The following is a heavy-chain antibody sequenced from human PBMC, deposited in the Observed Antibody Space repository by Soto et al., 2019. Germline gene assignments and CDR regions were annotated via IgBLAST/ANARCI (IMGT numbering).Heavy chain of an antibody. CDR3: ARRVFGVVYYFDY. CDR2: IYPGDSDT. Sequence: GESLKISCKGSGYSFTSYLVSWGRQMPGKGLEWMGIIYPGDSDTRYSPSFQGQVTISADKSISTAYLQWSSLKASDTAMYYCARRVFGVVYYFDYWGQGTLVTVSS. CDR1: GYSFTSYL. V-gene: IGHV5-51*01. J-gene: IGHJ4*02. D-gene: IGHD3-3*01.